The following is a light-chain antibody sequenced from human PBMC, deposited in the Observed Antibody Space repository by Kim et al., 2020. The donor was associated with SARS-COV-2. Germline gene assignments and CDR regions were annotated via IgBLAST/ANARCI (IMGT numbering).Light chain of an antibody. Sequence: QRVTISCTGSSSNIGSIYDVHWYQQLPGTAPKRLIYRNSNRPSGVPDRFSGSKSGTSASLAITGLQAEDEADYYCQSYDSSLSGYVFGTGTKVTAL. J-gene: IGLJ1*01. CDR2: RNS. CDR1: SSNIGSIYD. V-gene: IGLV1-40*01. CDR3: QSYDSSLSGYV.